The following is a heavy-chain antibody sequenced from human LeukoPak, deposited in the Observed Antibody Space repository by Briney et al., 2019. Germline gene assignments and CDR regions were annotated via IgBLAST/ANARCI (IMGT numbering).Heavy chain of an antibody. CDR2: INPNSGGT. J-gene: IGHJ6*02. Sequence: ASVKVSCKASGYTFTGYYMHWVRQAPGQGLEWMGWINPNSGGTNYAQKFQGRVTMTRDTSISTAYMELSRLRSDDTAVYYCARVQGYYYYYGMDVWGQGTTVTVSS. D-gene: IGHD2-2*01. V-gene: IGHV1-2*02. CDR3: ARVQGYYYYYGMDV. CDR1: GYTFTGYY.